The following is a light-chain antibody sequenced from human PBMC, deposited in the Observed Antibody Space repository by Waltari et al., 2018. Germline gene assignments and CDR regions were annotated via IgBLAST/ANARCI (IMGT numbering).Light chain of an antibody. CDR3: CSYAGSSTSVV. J-gene: IGLJ2*01. CDR1: SRDLGSYNL. V-gene: IGLV2-23*02. CDR2: EVS. Sequence: QSALTQPASVSGSPGQSITISCTGTSRDLGSYNLVSWYQQHPGKAPKLMIYEVSKRPSGVSNRFSGSKSGNTASLTISGLQAEDEADYYCCSYAGSSTSVVFGGGTKLTVL.